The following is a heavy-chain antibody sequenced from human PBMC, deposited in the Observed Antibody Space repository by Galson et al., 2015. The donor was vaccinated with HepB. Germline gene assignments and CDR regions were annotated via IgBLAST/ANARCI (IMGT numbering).Heavy chain of an antibody. CDR1: GGTFSSYA. CDR2: IIPIFGTA. J-gene: IGHJ6*03. V-gene: IGHV1-69*13. D-gene: IGHD3-3*01. Sequence: SVKVSCKASGGTFSSYAISWVRQAPGQGLEWMGGIIPIFGTANYAQKFQGRVTITADESTSTAYMELSSLRSEDTAVYYCASSPLRFLEWLPTGGYYYMDVWGKGTTVTVSS. CDR3: ASSPLRFLEWLPTGGYYYMDV.